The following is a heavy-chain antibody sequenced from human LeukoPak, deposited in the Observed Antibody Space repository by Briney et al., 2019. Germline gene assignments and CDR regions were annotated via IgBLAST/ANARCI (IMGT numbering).Heavy chain of an antibody. V-gene: IGHV4-30-4*08. CDR2: IYYSGST. CDR3: ARVSPPYYDFWSGYYTGSWFYP. D-gene: IGHD3-3*01. CDR1: GGSISSGDYY. Sequence: PSQTLSLTCTVSGGSISSGDYYWSWIRQPPGKGLEWIGYIYYSGSTYYNPSLKSRVTISVDTSKNQFSLKLSSVTAADTAVYYCARVSPPYYDFWSGYYTGSWFYPWGQGTLVTVSS. J-gene: IGHJ5*02.